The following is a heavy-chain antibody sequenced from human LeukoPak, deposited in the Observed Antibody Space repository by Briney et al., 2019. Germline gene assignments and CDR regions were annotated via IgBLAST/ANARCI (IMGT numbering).Heavy chain of an antibody. CDR2: INHSGST. D-gene: IGHD2-2*01. Sequence: SETLSLTCTVYGESFSGYYWSWIRQPPGKGLEWIGEINHSGSTNYNQSLKSRVIISLDTSENQFSLKLSSMTAADTAVYYCASTERCSTTCPLDYWGQGTLVTVSS. CDR3: ASTERCSTTCPLDY. J-gene: IGHJ4*02. CDR1: GESFSGYY. V-gene: IGHV4-34*01.